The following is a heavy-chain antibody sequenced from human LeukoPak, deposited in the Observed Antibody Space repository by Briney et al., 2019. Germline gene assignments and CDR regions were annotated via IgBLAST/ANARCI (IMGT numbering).Heavy chain of an antibody. D-gene: IGHD5-24*01. CDR3: ARDRSEMATTRTFGY. Sequence: SVKVSCKASGGTFSSYAISWVRQAPGQGLEWMGGIIPIFGTANYAQKFQGRVTITTDESTSTAYMELSSLRSEDTAVYYCARDRSEMATTRTFGYWGKGTLVTVSS. CDR2: IIPIFGTA. J-gene: IGHJ4*02. CDR1: GGTFSSYA. V-gene: IGHV1-69*05.